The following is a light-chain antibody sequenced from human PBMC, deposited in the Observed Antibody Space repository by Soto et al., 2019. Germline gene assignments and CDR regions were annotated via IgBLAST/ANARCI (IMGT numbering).Light chain of an antibody. CDR1: SSDLGAYKY. V-gene: IGLV2-14*03. J-gene: IGLJ1*01. CDR3: SSYTNTSTLV. Sequence: QSVLTQPASVSGSPGQSITISCAGTSSDLGAYKYVSWYQQHPDKAPKLILYEVSRRPSGVSNRFSGSKSGNTASLTISRLPAEDEADYSCSSYTNTSTLVFGTGTKVTVL. CDR2: EVS.